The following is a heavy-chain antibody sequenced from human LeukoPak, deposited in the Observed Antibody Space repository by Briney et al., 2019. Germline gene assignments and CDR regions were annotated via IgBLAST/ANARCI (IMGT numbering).Heavy chain of an antibody. V-gene: IGHV3-30*18. D-gene: IGHD2-2*01. Sequence: GRSLRLSCAASGFTFSSYGMHWVRQAPGKGLEWVAVISYDGSNKYYADSVKGRFTISRDNSKNTLYLQMNSLRAEDTAVYYCAKAKDIVVVPAATLDYWGQGTLVTVSS. J-gene: IGHJ4*02. CDR2: ISYDGSNK. CDR1: GFTFSSYG. CDR3: AKAKDIVVVPAATLDY.